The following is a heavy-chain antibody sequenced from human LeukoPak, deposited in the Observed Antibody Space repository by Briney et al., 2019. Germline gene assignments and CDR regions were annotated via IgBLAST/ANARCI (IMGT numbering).Heavy chain of an antibody. V-gene: IGHV3-21*01. CDR3: ASRLEIPVAGIRVDYFDY. J-gene: IGHJ4*02. CDR2: ISSSSSYI. CDR1: GFTFSSYN. D-gene: IGHD6-19*01. Sequence: GGSLRLSCAASGFTFSSYNMNWVRQAPGEGLEWVSSISSSSSYIYYADSVKGRFTISRDTARNSLYLQMNSLRAEDTAVYYCASRLEIPVAGIRVDYFDYWGQGTLVTVSS.